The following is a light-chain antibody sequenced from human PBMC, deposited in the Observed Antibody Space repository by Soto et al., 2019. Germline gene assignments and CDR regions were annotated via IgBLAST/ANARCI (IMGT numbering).Light chain of an antibody. CDR2: DAS. J-gene: IGKJ2*01. CDR1: QTVSSNY. Sequence: FEFKLSPGILSWSPGERATLYFRASQTVSSNYLAWCQQKPGQAPRLLIYDASTRATGIPDRLSGSGSATDFTLTITSREPADFAGYCYQQYGSTCPYTVGQGTQLEIK. CDR3: QQYGSTCPYT. V-gene: IGKV3-20*01.